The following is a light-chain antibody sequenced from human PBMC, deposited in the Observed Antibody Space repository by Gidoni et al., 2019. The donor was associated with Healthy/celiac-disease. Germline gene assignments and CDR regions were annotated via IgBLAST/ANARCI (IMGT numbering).Light chain of an antibody. CDR3: QQSYSTPPVVGIT. V-gene: IGKV1-39*01. Sequence: DIQMTQSPSSLSASVGDRVTITCRASQSISSYLNWYQQKPGKAPKLMIYAASSLQSGVPSRFSGSGSGTDFTRTISSLQPEDFATYYCQQSYSTPPVVGITFGQGTRLEIK. CDR1: QSISSY. CDR2: AAS. J-gene: IGKJ5*01.